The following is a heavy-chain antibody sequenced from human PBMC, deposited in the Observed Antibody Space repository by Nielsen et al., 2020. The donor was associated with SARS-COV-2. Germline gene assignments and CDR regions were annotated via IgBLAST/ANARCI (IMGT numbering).Heavy chain of an antibody. J-gene: IGHJ4*02. D-gene: IGHD3-10*01. CDR1: GFTFDDYA. V-gene: IGHV3-30-3*01. CDR3: AKGPIGELSV. Sequence: GESLKISCAASGFTFDDYAMHWVRQAPGKGLEWVAVISYDGSNKYYADSVKGRFTISRDNSKNTLYLQMNSLRAEDTALYYCAKGPIGELSVWGQGTLVTVSS. CDR2: ISYDGSNK.